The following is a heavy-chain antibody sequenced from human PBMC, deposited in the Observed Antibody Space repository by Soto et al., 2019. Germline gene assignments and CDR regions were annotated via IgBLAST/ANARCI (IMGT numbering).Heavy chain of an antibody. V-gene: IGHV4-34*01. J-gene: IGHJ6*02. CDR3: ARGARELEIGNPGRDYYYYGMDV. Sequence: SETLSLTCAVYGGSFSGYYWSWIRQPPGKGLEWIGEINHSGSTNYNPSLKSRVTISVDTSKNQFSLKLSSVTAADTAVYYCARGARELEIGNPGRDYYYYGMDVWGQGTTVTVSS. CDR1: GGSFSGYY. D-gene: IGHD3-10*01. CDR2: INHSGST.